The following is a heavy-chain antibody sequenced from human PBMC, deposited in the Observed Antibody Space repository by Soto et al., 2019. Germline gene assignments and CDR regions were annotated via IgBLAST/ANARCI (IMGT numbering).Heavy chain of an antibody. CDR3: ARDSDGYYYDSSGFFDY. D-gene: IGHD3-22*01. Sequence: GGSLRLSCAASGFTFSSYSMNWVRQAPGKGLEWVSYISSSSSTIYYADSVKGRFTISRDNAKNSLYLQMNSLRDEDTAVYYCARDSDGYYYDSSGFFDYWGQGTLVTVSS. J-gene: IGHJ4*02. V-gene: IGHV3-48*02. CDR1: GFTFSSYS. CDR2: ISSSSSTI.